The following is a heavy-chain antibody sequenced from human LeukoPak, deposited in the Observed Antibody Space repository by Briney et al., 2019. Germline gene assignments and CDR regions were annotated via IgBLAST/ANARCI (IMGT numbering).Heavy chain of an antibody. CDR3: ARDTETYYDFWSGPLDV. V-gene: IGHV1-18*01. CDR1: GYTFTSYG. J-gene: IGHJ6*02. CDR2: ISAYNGNT. D-gene: IGHD3-3*01. Sequence: ASVKVSCKASGYTFTSYGISWVRQAPGHGLEWMGWISAYNGNTNYAQKLQGRVTMTPDTSTSTAYMELRSLRSDDTAVYYCARDTETYYDFWSGPLDVWGQGTTVTVSS.